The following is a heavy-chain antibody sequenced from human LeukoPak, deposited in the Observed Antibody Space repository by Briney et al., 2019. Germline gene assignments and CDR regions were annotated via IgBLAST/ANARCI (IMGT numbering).Heavy chain of an antibody. CDR1: GGSISSYY. D-gene: IGHD2-2*02. CDR2: IYYSGST. Sequence: SETLSLTCTVSGGSISSYYWSWIRQPPGKGLEWIGSIYYSGSTYYNPSLKSRVTISVDTSKNQFSLKLSSVTAADTAVYYCARHIVVVPAAISGFDPWGQGTLVTVSS. V-gene: IGHV4-59*05. CDR3: ARHIVVVPAAISGFDP. J-gene: IGHJ5*02.